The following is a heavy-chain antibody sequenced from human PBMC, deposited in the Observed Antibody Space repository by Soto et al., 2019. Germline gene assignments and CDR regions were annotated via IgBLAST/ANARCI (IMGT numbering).Heavy chain of an antibody. CDR1: GGSVSVYY. CDR2: IYASGSP. J-gene: IGHJ4*02. CDR3: ARGVGSSPPQY. Sequence: SETLSLTCTISGGSVSVYYWSWIRQSTGQGLGWIGYIYASGSPYYNPSLRSRVTISADTSKNQISLKLTSPTAADTAVYYCARGVGSSPPQYWGRGTLVTVSS. D-gene: IGHD1-26*01. V-gene: IGHV4-59*02.